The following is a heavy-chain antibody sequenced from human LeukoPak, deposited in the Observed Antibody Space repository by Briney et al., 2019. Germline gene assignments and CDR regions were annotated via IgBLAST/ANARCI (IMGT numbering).Heavy chain of an antibody. D-gene: IGHD6-19*01. Sequence: PGGSLRLSCAASGFTFSNHWMNWVRQTPGKGPVWISRINGDGTKTAYVDSVKGRFTISRDNAKNSLSLQVSSLRAEDTALYYCARSGYSSGWYRGPFDYWGQGTLVTVSS. CDR1: GFTFSNHW. CDR2: INGDGTKT. V-gene: IGHV3-74*01. CDR3: ARSGYSSGWYRGPFDY. J-gene: IGHJ4*02.